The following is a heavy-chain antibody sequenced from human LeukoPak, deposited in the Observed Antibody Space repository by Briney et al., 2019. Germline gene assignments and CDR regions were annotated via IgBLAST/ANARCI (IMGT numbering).Heavy chain of an antibody. V-gene: IGHV3-7*03. CDR1: GFTFSSYW. CDR2: INHNGNVN. CDR3: ARDSHYDYGDYIFDY. J-gene: IGHJ4*02. Sequence: GGSLRLSCAASGFTFSSYWMNWARQAPGKGLEWVASINHNGNVNYYVDSVKGRFTTSRDNAKNSLYLQMSNLRAEDTAVYFCARDSHYDYGDYIFDYWGQGTLVTASS. D-gene: IGHD4-17*01.